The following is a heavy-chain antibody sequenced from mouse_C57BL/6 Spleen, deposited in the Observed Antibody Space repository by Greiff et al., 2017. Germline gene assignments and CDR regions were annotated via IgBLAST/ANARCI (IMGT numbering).Heavy chain of an antibody. CDR2: IDPSDSYT. CDR3: ARFYDGFYFDY. V-gene: IGHV1-69*01. CDR1: GYTFTSYW. Sequence: QVQLKQPGAELVMPGASVKLSCKASGYTFTSYWMHWVKQRPGQGLEWIGEIDPSDSYTNYNQKFKGKSTLTVDKSSSTAYMQLSSLTSEDSAVYYCARFYDGFYFDYWGQCTTLTVSS. D-gene: IGHD2-3*01. J-gene: IGHJ2*01.